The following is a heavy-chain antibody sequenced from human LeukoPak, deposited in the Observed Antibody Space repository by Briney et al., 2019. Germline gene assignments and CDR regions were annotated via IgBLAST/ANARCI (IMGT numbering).Heavy chain of an antibody. D-gene: IGHD5-24*01. CDR1: GYTFTGYY. J-gene: IGHJ4*02. Sequence: GASVKVSCKASGYTFTGYYMHWVRQAPGQGLEWMGWINPNSGGTNYAQKFQGRVTMTRDTSISTAYMELSRLRSDDTAVYYCARDVGRWLQLGNFDYWGQGTLVTVSS. V-gene: IGHV1-2*02. CDR3: ARDVGRWLQLGNFDY. CDR2: INPNSGGT.